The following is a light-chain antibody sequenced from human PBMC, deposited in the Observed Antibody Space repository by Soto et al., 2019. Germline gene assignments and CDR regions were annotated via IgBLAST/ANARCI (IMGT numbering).Light chain of an antibody. CDR2: DAF. Sequence: DIQMTQSPSTLSASVGDRVTITCRASQSISSWLAWYQQKPGKAPKLLIYDAFSLESGVPSRFGGSGSGTEFTLTISSLQPDDFATYYCQQYNSYPLTFGGGTKVDI. J-gene: IGKJ4*01. CDR1: QSISSW. V-gene: IGKV1-5*01. CDR3: QQYNSYPLT.